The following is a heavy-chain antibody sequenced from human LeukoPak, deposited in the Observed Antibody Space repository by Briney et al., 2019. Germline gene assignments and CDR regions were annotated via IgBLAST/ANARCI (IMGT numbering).Heavy chain of an antibody. Sequence: ASVKVTYKASGYTFTSYDINWVRQATGQGLEWMGWMNPNSGNTGYAQKFQGRVTMTRNTSISTAYMELSSLRSEDTAVYYCARATGYSYGSWGNWFDPWGQGTLVTVSS. D-gene: IGHD5-18*01. CDR1: GYTFTSYD. J-gene: IGHJ5*02. V-gene: IGHV1-8*01. CDR3: ARATGYSYGSWGNWFDP. CDR2: MNPNSGNT.